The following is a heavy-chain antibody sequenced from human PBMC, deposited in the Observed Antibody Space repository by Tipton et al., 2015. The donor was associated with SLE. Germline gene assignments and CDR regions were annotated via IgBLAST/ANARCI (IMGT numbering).Heavy chain of an antibody. J-gene: IGHJ4*02. D-gene: IGHD2-21*01. V-gene: IGHV3-7*01. CDR3: AREDLVVVIAGGYFDY. CDR1: GFTFSSYW. Sequence: GSLRLSCAASGFTFSSYWMSWVRQAPGKGLEWVANIKQDGSEKYYVDSVKGRFTISRDNAKNSLYLQMNSLRAEDTAVYYCAREDLVVVIAGGYFDYWGQGTLVTVSS. CDR2: IKQDGSEK.